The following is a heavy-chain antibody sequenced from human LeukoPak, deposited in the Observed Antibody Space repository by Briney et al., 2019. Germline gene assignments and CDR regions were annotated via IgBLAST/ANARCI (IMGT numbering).Heavy chain of an antibody. CDR1: GASISTIISY. CDR3: ARDQGAVAGIDP. J-gene: IGHJ5*02. Sequence: SETLSLTCTVSGASISTIISYWGWIRQTPGKGLEWIGSIYYSGTTYYNPSLESRVTISIDTSKDQFSVKLTSVTAADTAVYYCARDQGAVAGIDPWGQGTLVTVSS. D-gene: IGHD6-19*01. V-gene: IGHV4-39*07. CDR2: IYYSGTT.